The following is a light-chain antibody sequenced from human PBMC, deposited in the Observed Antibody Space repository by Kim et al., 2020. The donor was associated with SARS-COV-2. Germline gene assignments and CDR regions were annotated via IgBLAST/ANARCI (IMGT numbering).Light chain of an antibody. V-gene: IGLV6-57*03. J-gene: IGLJ3*02. CDR1: SGDIASFY. CDR3: QSFDSSKLWV. Sequence: NFMLTQPPSVSESPGRNVTISCTRSSGDIASFYVQWYQQRPGSAPTNVIYGANQRPSGVPDRFSASVAQSSVSASLTISGLKTEDEADYYSQSFDSSKLWVCGGGTQLTVL. CDR2: GAN.